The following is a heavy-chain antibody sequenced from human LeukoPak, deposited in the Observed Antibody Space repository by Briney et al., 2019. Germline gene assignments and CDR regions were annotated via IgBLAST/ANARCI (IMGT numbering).Heavy chain of an antibody. D-gene: IGHD3-22*01. CDR3: ATEYNYYDSSGYLDY. CDR1: GFTFSSYA. J-gene: IGHJ4*02. CDR2: ISGSGGST. Sequence: GGSLSLSCAASGFTFSSYAMSWVRQAPGKGLESVSAISGSGGSTYYADSVKGRFTISRDNSKNTLYLQMNSLRAEDTAVYYCATEYNYYDSSGYLDYWGQGTLVTVSS. V-gene: IGHV3-23*01.